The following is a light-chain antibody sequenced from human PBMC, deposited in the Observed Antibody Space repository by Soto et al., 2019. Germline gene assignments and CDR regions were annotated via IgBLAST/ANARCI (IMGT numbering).Light chain of an antibody. CDR1: QSISSSY. CDR2: GAS. CDR3: QQYGSSSWT. Sequence: EIVFTQPPGTLSLSPGKRATLSCRASQSISSSYLAWYQQRPGQAPRLLIYGASSRATGIPDRFSGSGSGTEFTLTISRLEPEDFAVYYCQQYGSSSWTFGQGTKVDIK. J-gene: IGKJ1*01. V-gene: IGKV3-20*01.